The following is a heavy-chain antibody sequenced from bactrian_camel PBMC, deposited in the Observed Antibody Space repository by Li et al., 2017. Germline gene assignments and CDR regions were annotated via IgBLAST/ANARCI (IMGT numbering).Heavy chain of an antibody. J-gene: IGHJ4*01. Sequence: HVQLVESGGGSVLAGGSLTLSCAVSGDTFSSYCMAWFRQAPGKEREGVASINTQRGTTYYADPVKGRFTIAQDNAKNKVYLQMNSLKPEDAAVYYCAASGPGRLRWGLGRAILLAGARGPRSPSP. D-gene: IGHD2*01. CDR1: GDTFSSYC. CDR3: AASGPGRLRWGLGRAILLA. CDR2: INTQRGTT. V-gene: IGHV3S1*01.